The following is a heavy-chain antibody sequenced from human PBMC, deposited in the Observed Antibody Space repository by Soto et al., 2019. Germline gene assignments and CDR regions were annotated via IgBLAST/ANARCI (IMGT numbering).Heavy chain of an antibody. CDR1: GHPFDYYH. CDR2: IRWHSGSI. J-gene: IGHJ4*02. D-gene: IGHD6-13*01. V-gene: IGHV3-9*01. CDR3: AKDKSGIAAAIRY. Sequence: EVQLVESGGGLVQPGRSLRLSCRASGHPFDYYHTHCVRQARGKALEWVSGIRWHSGSIGYADSVKGRFNISRDNAKNSLYLQMNSLRAEDTALYYCAKDKSGIAAAIRYWGQGTLVTVSS.